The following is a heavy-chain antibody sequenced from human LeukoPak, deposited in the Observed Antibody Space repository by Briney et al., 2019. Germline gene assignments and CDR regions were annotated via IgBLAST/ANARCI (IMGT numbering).Heavy chain of an antibody. CDR1: GFTFSNSW. J-gene: IGHJ4*02. CDR3: ARHNKIFGVVSYLDY. D-gene: IGHD3-3*01. Sequence: PGGSLRLSCAASGFTFSNSWMSWVRQAPGKGLEWVANIKEDGSEKYYVDSVKGRFTISTDSAKNSLFLQMNSLRAEDTAVYYCARHNKIFGVVSYLDYWGQGTLVTVSS. CDR2: IKEDGSEK. V-gene: IGHV3-7*05.